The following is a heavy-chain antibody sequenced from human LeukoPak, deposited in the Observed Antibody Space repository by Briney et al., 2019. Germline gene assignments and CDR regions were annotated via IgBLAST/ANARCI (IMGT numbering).Heavy chain of an antibody. CDR1: GFTVSSNY. CDR2: IYSGGST. V-gene: IGHV3-66*01. Sequence: GGSLRLSCAASGFTVSSNYMSWVRQVPGKGLEWVSVIYSGGSTYYADSVKGRFTISRDNSKNTLYLQMNSLRAEDTAVHYCARDGGYSYGYSAFDIWGQGTMVTVSS. J-gene: IGHJ3*02. CDR3: ARDGGYSYGYSAFDI. D-gene: IGHD5-18*01.